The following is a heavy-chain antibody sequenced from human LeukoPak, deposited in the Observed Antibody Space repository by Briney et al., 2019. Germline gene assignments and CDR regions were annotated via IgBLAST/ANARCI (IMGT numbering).Heavy chain of an antibody. CDR1: GGSFSGYY. D-gene: IGHD1-26*01. Sequence: SATLSLTCAVYGGSFSGYYWSWIRQPPGKGLEWIGEINHSGSTNYNPSLKSRVTISVDTSKNQFSLKLSSVTAADTAVYYCARGRNAAGALYYYYYMDVWGKGTTVTVSS. CDR3: ARGRNAAGALYYYYYMDV. V-gene: IGHV4-34*01. J-gene: IGHJ6*03. CDR2: INHSGST.